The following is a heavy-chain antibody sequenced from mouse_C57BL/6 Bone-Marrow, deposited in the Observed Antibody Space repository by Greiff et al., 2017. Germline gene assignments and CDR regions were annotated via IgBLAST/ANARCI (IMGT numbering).Heavy chain of an antibody. CDR1: GYTFTSYW. V-gene: IGHV1-59*01. CDR3: AKLGLAY. D-gene: IGHD4-1*01. Sequence: VQLQQPGAELVRPGTSVKLSCKASGYTFTSYWMHWVKQRPGQGLEWIGVIDPSDSYTNYNQKFKGKATLTVDTSSSTAYMQLSSLTSEDSAVYDCAKLGLAYWGQGTLVTVSA. CDR2: IDPSDSYT. J-gene: IGHJ3*01.